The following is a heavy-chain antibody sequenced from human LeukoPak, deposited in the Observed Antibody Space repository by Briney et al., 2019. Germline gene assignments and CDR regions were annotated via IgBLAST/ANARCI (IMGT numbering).Heavy chain of an antibody. Sequence: SETLSLTCAVYGGSFSGYYWSWIRQPPGKGLEWIGEINHSGSTNYNPSLKSRVTISVDTYRNQFSLKLSSVTAADTAVYYCATHPKSCTRGIFITGKACWFDPWGQGTLVTVSS. J-gene: IGHJ5*02. V-gene: IGHV4-34*01. CDR1: GGSFSGYY. D-gene: IGHD3-10*01. CDR2: INHSGST. CDR3: ATHPKSCTRGIFITGKACWFDP.